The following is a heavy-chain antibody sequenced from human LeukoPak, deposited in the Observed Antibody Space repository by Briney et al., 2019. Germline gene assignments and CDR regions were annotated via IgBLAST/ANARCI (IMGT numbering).Heavy chain of an antibody. Sequence: PSETLSLTCTVSGGSISSYHWSWIRQPAGKGLEWIGRIYTSGSTNYNPSLKSRVTMSVDTSKNQFSLKLSSVTAADTAVYYCARVIYSGYQYYFDYWGQGTLVTVSS. CDR2: IYTSGST. J-gene: IGHJ4*02. D-gene: IGHD3-22*01. V-gene: IGHV4-4*07. CDR3: ARVIYSGYQYYFDY. CDR1: GGSISSYH.